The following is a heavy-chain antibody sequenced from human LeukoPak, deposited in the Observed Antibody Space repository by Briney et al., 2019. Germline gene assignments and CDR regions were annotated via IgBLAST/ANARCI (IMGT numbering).Heavy chain of an antibody. CDR1: GFTFSRYA. V-gene: IGHV3-64D*06. J-gene: IGHJ3*02. Sequence: PGGSLRLSCSASGFTFSRYAMHWVRQAPGKGLGYVSGINNNGGTTYYSDSVKAGFTISRDNSKNTLFLQMTSLRAEDTAVYYCVKTMMTFGGVIRTDAFDIWGQGTMVTVSS. D-gene: IGHD3-16*01. CDR3: VKTMMTFGGVIRTDAFDI. CDR2: INNNGGTT.